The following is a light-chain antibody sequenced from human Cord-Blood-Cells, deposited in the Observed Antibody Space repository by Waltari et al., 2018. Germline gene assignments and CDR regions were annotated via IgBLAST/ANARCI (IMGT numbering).Light chain of an antibody. V-gene: IGKV3-20*01. CDR1: QSVSSSY. Sequence: EIVLTQSPRTLSLSPGERATLSSRASQSVSSSYLAWYQQKPGQAPMLLIYGASSRATGIPDRFSGSWSGTDFTITISRLEPEDFAVYYCQQYGSLLTFGGGTKVEIK. J-gene: IGKJ4*01. CDR3: QQYGSLLT. CDR2: GAS.